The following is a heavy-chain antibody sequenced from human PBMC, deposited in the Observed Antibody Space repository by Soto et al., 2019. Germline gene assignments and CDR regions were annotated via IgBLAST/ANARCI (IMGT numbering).Heavy chain of an antibody. CDR3: AKDQSGSGWNYYYGMDV. CDR1: GFTFSDHY. CDR2: ISYDGSNK. J-gene: IGHJ6*02. D-gene: IGHD6-19*01. V-gene: IGHV3-30*18. Sequence: PGGSLRLSCAASGFTFSDHYMDWVRQAPGKGLEWVAVISYDGSNKYYADSVKGRFTISRDNSKNTLYLQMNSLRAEDTAVYYCAKDQSGSGWNYYYGMDVWGQGTTVTVSS.